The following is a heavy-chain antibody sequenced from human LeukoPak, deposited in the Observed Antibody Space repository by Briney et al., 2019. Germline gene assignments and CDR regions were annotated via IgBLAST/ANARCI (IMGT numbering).Heavy chain of an antibody. CDR1: GFTFSYHW. J-gene: IGHJ1*01. Sequence: GGSLRLSCATSGFTFSYHWMQWVRQAPGKGLVWVSRISADSVSTTYADSVKGRFTISRDNAKNTLYLQMSSLRAEDTAVYYCVRDSSAATYWGLGTLVTVSS. CDR3: VRDSSAATY. V-gene: IGHV3-74*03. CDR2: ISADSVST. D-gene: IGHD6-13*01.